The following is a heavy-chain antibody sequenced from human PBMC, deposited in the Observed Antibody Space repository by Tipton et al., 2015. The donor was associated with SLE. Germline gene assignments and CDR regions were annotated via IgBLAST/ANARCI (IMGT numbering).Heavy chain of an antibody. Sequence: GSLRLSCAASGFTFDDYGMSWVRQAPGKGLEWVSGINWNGGSTGYADSVKGRFTISRDNAKNSLYLQMNSLRAEDTALYYCARVLPPLLYLYAFDIWGQGTMVTVSS. V-gene: IGHV3-20*04. CDR3: ARVLPPLLYLYAFDI. D-gene: IGHD2-2*02. CDR1: GFTFDDYG. J-gene: IGHJ3*02. CDR2: INWNGGST.